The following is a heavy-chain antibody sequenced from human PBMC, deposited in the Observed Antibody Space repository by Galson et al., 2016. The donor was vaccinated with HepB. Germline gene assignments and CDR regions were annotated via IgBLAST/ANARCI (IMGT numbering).Heavy chain of an antibody. J-gene: IGHJ6*02. Sequence: SVKVSCKASGYTFTYRYLHWVRQAPGQALEWMGWITPFNGNTHYAQRFQDRITITRDRSTNTGYMELSSLRSEDTAMYYCASTRDDIGGVDVWGQGTTVTVSS. V-gene: IGHV1-45*02. CDR2: ITPFNGNT. D-gene: IGHD3-9*01. CDR3: ASTRDDIGGVDV. CDR1: GYTFTYRY.